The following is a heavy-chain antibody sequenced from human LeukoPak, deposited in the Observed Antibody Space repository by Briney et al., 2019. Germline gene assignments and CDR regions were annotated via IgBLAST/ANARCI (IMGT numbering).Heavy chain of an antibody. J-gene: IGHJ4*02. D-gene: IGHD1-26*01. CDR3: ARAYSGGSYNY. CDR1: GFTVSTNY. Sequence: GGSLRLSCAASGFTVSTNYMSWVRQAPGKGLGWVSVLYIGGSTYYADSVKGRFTISRDNSKNTLYLQMNSLRAEDTAVYYCARAYSGGSYNYWGQGTLVTVSS. V-gene: IGHV3-66*01. CDR2: LYIGGST.